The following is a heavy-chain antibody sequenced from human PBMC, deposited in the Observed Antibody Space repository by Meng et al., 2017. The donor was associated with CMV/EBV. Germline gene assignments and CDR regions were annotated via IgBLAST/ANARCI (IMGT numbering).Heavy chain of an antibody. J-gene: IGHJ4*02. V-gene: IGHV1-18*01. D-gene: IGHD2-2*01. CDR3: ARDAVVPADAPFHY. CDR1: GYTFTSYG. CDR2: ISAYNGNT. Sequence: QGPRVQAGAGVRQPGASVKVSCKASGYTFTSYGISWVRQAPGQGLEWMGWISAYNGNTNYAQKLQGRVTMTTDTSTSTAYMELRSLRSDDTAVYYCARDAVVPADAPFHYWGQGTLVTISS.